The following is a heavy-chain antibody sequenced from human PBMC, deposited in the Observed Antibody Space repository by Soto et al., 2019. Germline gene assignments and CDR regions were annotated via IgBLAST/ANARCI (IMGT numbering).Heavy chain of an antibody. Sequence: QVQLVQSGAEVKKPGASVKVSCKASGYTFTSYGISWVRQAPGQGLEWMGWISAYNGNTNYAQKLQGRVTMTTDTATSTAYMELRSLRSDDTAVYYCASTTPYGSSTSCYWGAFDIWGQGTMVTVSS. CDR3: ASTTPYGSSTSCYWGAFDI. J-gene: IGHJ3*02. D-gene: IGHD2-2*01. CDR2: ISAYNGNT. V-gene: IGHV1-18*01. CDR1: GYTFTSYG.